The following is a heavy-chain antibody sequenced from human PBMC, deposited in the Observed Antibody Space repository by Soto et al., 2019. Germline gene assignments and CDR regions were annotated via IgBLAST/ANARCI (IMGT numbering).Heavy chain of an antibody. J-gene: IGHJ4*02. CDR3: ARTGIGHAVEMATTPGGY. V-gene: IGHV1-69*01. CDR2: IIPIFGTA. D-gene: IGHD1-26*01. CDR1: GGTFSSYA. Sequence: QVQLVQSGAEVKKPGSSVKVSCKASGGTFSSYAISWVRQAPGQGLEWMGGIIPIFGTANYAQKFQGRVTITADESTSTAYMELSSLRSEDTAVYYCARTGIGHAVEMATTPGGYWGQGTLVTVSS.